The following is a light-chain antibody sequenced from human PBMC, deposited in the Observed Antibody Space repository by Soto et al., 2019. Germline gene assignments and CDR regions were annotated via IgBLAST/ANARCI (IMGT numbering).Light chain of an antibody. CDR3: QQYGSSGT. J-gene: IGKJ1*01. CDR1: QSISSY. Sequence: EIRRTQSPSSLSASVGDRVTITCRASQSISSYLNWYQQKPGKDPKLLIYGVSSLQSGVPSRFSGSGSGTDFTLTISRLEPEDFAVYYCQQYGSSGTFGQGTKVDIK. CDR2: GVS. V-gene: IGKV1-39*01.